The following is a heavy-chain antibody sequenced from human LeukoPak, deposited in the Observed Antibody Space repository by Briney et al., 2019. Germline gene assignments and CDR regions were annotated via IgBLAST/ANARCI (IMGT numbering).Heavy chain of an antibody. Sequence: GGTLRLSCAASGFTFSNYGLSWVRQAPGKGLEWVSGITGSGGSTYYADSVKGRFTISRDNSKNTLYLQMNSLRAEDTAVYYCAKDSLLGVAGTKLVPYFDYWGQGTLVTVSS. CDR1: GFTFSNYG. CDR3: AKDSLLGVAGTKLVPYFDY. J-gene: IGHJ4*02. V-gene: IGHV3-23*01. CDR2: ITGSGGST. D-gene: IGHD6-19*01.